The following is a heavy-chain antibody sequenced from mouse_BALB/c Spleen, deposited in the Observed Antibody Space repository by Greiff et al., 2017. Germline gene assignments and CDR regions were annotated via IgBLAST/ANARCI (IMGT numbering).Heavy chain of an antibody. J-gene: IGHJ4*01. V-gene: IGHV5-12-2*01. Sequence: EVMLVESGGGLVQPGGSLKLSCAASGFTFSSYTMSWVRQTPEKRLEWVAYISNGGGSTYYPDTVKGRFTISRDNAKNTLYLQMSSLKSEDTAMYYCARQGLFYAMDYWGQGTSVTVSS. CDR3: ARQGLFYAMDY. CDR2: ISNGGGST. CDR1: GFTFSSYT.